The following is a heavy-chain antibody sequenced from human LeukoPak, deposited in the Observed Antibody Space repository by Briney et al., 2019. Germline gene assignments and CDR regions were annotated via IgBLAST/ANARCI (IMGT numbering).Heavy chain of an antibody. CDR1: GGSFSGYY. CDR3: ARAGQQLGAFDI. Sequence: SETLSLTCAVYGGSFSGYYWSWIRQPPGKGLEWIGEINHSGSTNYNPSLKSRVTISVDRSKNQFSLKLSSVTAADTAVYYCARAGQQLGAFDIWGQGTMVTVSS. V-gene: IGHV4-34*01. CDR2: INHSGST. D-gene: IGHD6-13*01. J-gene: IGHJ3*02.